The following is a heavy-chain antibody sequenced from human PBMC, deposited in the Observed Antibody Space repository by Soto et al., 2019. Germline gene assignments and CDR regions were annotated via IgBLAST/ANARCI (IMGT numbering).Heavy chain of an antibody. D-gene: IGHD3-22*01. CDR1: GGSISSGGYY. J-gene: IGHJ5*02. CDR3: ARVKKYWDSSGNWFDP. V-gene: IGHV4-31*03. CDR2: ISYSGST. Sequence: QVQLQESGPGLVKPSQTLSLTCTVSGGSISSGGYYWSWIRQHPGKGLEWIGYISYSGSTYYNPSLKIRVTISVDTSKNQFSLKLSSVTAAATAVYYCARVKKYWDSSGNWFDPWGQGTLVTVSS.